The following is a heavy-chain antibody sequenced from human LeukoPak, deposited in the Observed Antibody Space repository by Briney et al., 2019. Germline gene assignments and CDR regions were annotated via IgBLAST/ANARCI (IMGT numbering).Heavy chain of an antibody. CDR3: ARSWAAKWELPGQFDS. CDR1: RGSLNNYY. J-gene: IGHJ4*02. V-gene: IGHV4-4*07. D-gene: IGHD1-26*01. CDR2: VFSRGTT. Sequence: PSDTLSLTCTVSRGSLNNYYWNWIRHSPKTGLEWIGFVFSRGTTNFNPSFRSRLTMSIDTSKNQFSLRLTSMTAADTAVYFCARSWAAKWELPGQFDSWGQGRLVTVSS.